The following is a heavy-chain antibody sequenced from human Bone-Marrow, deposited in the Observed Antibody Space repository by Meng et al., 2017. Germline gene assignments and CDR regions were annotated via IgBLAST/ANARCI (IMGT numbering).Heavy chain of an antibody. V-gene: IGHV4/OR15-8*02. CDR2: IYHGGDT. CDR3: ASWIYSCGWQ. J-gene: IGHJ4*02. D-gene: IGHD6-19*01. Sequence: ESGPGVGKPSGTRYLPCVVSGGSISSIDWWSWVRQPPGKGLEWIGEIYHGGDTNYNPSLKSRVTIAIDKSKNQFSLKLSSVTAADTAVYYCASWIYSCGWQWGQGALVTVSS. CDR1: GGSISSIDW.